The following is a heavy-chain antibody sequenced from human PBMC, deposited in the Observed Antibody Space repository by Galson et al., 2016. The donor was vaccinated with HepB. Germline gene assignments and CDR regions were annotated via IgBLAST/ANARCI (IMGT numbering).Heavy chain of an antibody. D-gene: IGHD6-19*01. J-gene: IGHJ4*01. CDR2: IYHDGDT. Sequence: SKTLSLTCAVSGYSISSGYRWGWIRQPPGKGLEWIANIYHDGDTYYDPSLKSRATASVDTSKDLFSLNLRSVTAADTAVYYCAIIWDAGGWVEYWGHGTLVTVSA. CDR3: AIIWDAGGWVEY. V-gene: IGHV4-38-2*01. CDR1: GYSISSGYR.